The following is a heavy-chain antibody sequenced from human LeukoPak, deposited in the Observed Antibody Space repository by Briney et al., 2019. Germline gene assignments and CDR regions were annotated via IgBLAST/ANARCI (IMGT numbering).Heavy chain of an antibody. CDR3: ARETIISGPNWFDP. CDR2: IYYSGST. D-gene: IGHD3-10*01. Sequence: SETLSLTCTVSGGSISSYYWSWIRQPPGKGLEWIGYIYYSGSTNYNPSLKSRVTISVDTSKNQFSLKLSSVTAADTAVYYCARETIISGPNWFDPWGQGTLVTVSS. V-gene: IGHV4-59*01. CDR1: GGSISSYY. J-gene: IGHJ5*02.